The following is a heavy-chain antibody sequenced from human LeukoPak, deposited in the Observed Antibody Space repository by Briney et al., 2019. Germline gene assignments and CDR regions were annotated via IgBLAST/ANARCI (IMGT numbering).Heavy chain of an antibody. CDR2: IRYDETKT. J-gene: IGHJ4*02. CDR3: AKSHLPNSYSGTYYCDY. V-gene: IGHV3-30*02. D-gene: IGHD1-26*01. Sequence: GGSLRLSCAASGFTFSSYGMHWVRQAPAKGLEWLAFIRYDETKTFYGDSVKGRFTISRDNSKNTLYLQMNSLRAEDTAVYYCAKSHLPNSYSGTYYCDYWGQGTLVTVSS. CDR1: GFTFSSYG.